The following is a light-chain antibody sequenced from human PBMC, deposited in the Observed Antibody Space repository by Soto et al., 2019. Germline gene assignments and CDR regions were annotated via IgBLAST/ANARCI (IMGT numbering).Light chain of an antibody. CDR2: EVT. CDR1: SSDVGGYDY. V-gene: IGLV2-14*03. J-gene: IGLJ1*01. CDR3: SSYTTGSTLPFV. Sequence: QSVLTQPASVSGSPGQSVTVSCTGTSSDVGGYDYVSWYQQHPGEAPKLMIYEVTSRPSGVSNRFSGSKSGNTASLTISGLQAEDEADYFCSSYTTGSTLPFVFGGGTKVTGL.